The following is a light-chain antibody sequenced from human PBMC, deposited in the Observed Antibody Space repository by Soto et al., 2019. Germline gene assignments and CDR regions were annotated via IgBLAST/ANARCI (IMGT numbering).Light chain of an antibody. V-gene: IGLV2-14*01. J-gene: IGLJ3*02. Sequence: QSALTQPASVSGSPGQSITISCTGTSSDVGGYNYVSWYQQHPGKAPKLMIYEVSNRPSGVSNRFSGSKSGNTASLTISGLQAEDEADYYCSSYTSRSPWLFGGGTKLTVL. CDR3: SSYTSRSPWL. CDR2: EVS. CDR1: SSDVGGYNY.